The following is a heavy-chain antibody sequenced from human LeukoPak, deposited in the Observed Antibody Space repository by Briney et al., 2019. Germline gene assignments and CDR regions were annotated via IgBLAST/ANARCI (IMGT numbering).Heavy chain of an antibody. J-gene: IGHJ4*02. D-gene: IGHD6-6*01. CDR2: TYYRSKWYN. Sequence: SQTLSLTCAISGDSVSSNSAAWNWIRQSPSRGLEWLGRTYYRSKWYNDYAVSVKSRITIKPDTSKNQFSLQLNSVTPEDTAVYYCARWYSSSSEGWDYFDYWGQGTLVTVSS. V-gene: IGHV6-1*01. CDR3: ARWYSSSSEGWDYFDY. CDR1: GDSVSSNSAA.